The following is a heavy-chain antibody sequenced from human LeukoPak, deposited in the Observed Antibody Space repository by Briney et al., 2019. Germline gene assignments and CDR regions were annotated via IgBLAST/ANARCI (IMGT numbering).Heavy chain of an antibody. J-gene: IGHJ4*02. D-gene: IGHD5-12*01. V-gene: IGHV4-4*07. Sequence: SETLSLTCSVSGASISGYYWTWIRQPAGRGLEWIGRIYTTGGTKYNPSLKSRVTISVDTSKNQFSLKLSSVTAADTAVYYCARTIVATSYFDYWGQGTLVTVSS. CDR3: ARTIVATSYFDY. CDR1: GASISGYY. CDR2: IYTTGGT.